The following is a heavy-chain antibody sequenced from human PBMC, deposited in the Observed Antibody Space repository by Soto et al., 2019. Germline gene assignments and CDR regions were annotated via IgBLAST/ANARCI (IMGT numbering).Heavy chain of an antibody. V-gene: IGHV1-18*01. CDR2: ISAYNGNT. CDR3: ARDRLWFGESPLMGV. Sequence: RASVKVSCKASGYTFTSYGISWVRQAPGQGLEWMGWISAYNGNTNYAQKLQGRVTMTTDTSTSTAYMELRSLRSDDTAVYHCARDRLWFGESPLMGVWGQGTTVTVSS. J-gene: IGHJ6*02. CDR1: GYTFTSYG. D-gene: IGHD3-10*01.